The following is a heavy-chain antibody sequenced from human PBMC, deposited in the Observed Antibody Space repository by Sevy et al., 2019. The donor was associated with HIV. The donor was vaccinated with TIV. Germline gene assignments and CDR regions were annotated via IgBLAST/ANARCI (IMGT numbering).Heavy chain of an antibody. D-gene: IGHD4-17*01. CDR3: SRDLPPSATTVAHFDR. CDR2: ISQTGTTI. V-gene: IGHV3-48*03. J-gene: IGHJ4*02. CDR1: GFIFSSYD. Sequence: GGSLRLSCVASGFIFSSYDMNWVRQAPGKGLEWVSYISQTGTTISYSDPVRGRFTISRDNARNSLFLQMNSLIAEDTAFYYCSRDLPPSATTVAHFDRWGQGTLVTVSS.